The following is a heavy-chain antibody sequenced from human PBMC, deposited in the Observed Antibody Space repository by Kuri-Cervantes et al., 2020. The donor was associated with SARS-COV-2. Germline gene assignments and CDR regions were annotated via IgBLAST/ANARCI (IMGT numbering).Heavy chain of an antibody. J-gene: IGHJ6*02. Sequence: GESLKISCAASGFTFSTYDMSWVRQAPGKGLEWVPGIRDSGGNTHYADSVKGRFTIYRNNSKKTLYLQMNSLRSEDTAVYYFAKDRLSSWYHQYGMDVWGQGTMVSVSS. V-gene: IGHV3-23*01. CDR2: IRDSGGNT. D-gene: IGHD6-13*01. CDR3: AKDRLSSWYHQYGMDV. CDR1: GFTFSTYD.